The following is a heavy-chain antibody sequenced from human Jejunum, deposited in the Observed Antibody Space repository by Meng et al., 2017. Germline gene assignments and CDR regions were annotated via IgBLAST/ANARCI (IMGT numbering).Heavy chain of an antibody. D-gene: IGHD1-14*01. J-gene: IGHJ4*02. CDR1: GGSSSGFY. V-gene: IGHV4-34*01. Sequence: GQLQHWGVGLWKPSETLSLTCAVYGGSSSGFYLSWIRQPPVKGLEWIGEIHPSGSTDYNPSLKSRLTISLDTSKNQFSLSLNSATAADTGIYYCTRGTDRAKSGDYWGQGTLVTVSS. CDR2: IHPSGST. CDR3: TRGTDRAKSGDY.